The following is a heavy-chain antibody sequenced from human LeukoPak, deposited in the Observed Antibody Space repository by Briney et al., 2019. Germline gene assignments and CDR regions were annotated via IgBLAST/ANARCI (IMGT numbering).Heavy chain of an antibody. Sequence: SGTLSLTCAVSGGSISSSNWWSWVRQPPGKGLEWIGEIYHSGSTYYNPSLKRRVTISVDRSKNQFSLKLSSVTAADTAVYYCARLRYYYDSSGYHPYYFDYWGQGTLVTVSS. CDR1: GGSISSSNW. CDR2: IYHSGST. D-gene: IGHD3-22*01. CDR3: ARLRYYYDSSGYHPYYFDY. V-gene: IGHV4-4*02. J-gene: IGHJ4*02.